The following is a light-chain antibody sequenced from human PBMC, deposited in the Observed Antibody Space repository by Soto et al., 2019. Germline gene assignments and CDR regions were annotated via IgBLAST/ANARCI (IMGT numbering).Light chain of an antibody. J-gene: IGKJ1*01. V-gene: IGKV1-5*01. CDR2: DAS. CDR3: QHYNSYSEA. CDR1: QSTSSW. Sequence: DIQMTQSPSTLYASVGDIVTITCRASQSTSSWLAWYQQKPGKAPKLLIYDASSLESGVPSRFSGSGSGTEFTLTISSLQPDDFATYYCQHYNSYSEAFGQATKVDIK.